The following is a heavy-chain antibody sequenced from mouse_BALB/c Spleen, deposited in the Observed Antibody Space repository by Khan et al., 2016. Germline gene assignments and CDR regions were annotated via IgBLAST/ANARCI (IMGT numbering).Heavy chain of an antibody. D-gene: IGHD2-14*01. CDR1: GFSLTSYG. J-gene: IGHJ3*01. V-gene: IGHV2-2*02. CDR3: ARRGNYRYAFAY. Sequence: QVQLKESGPGLVQPSQSLSITCTVSGFSLTSYGVHWVRQSPGKGLEWLGVIWSGGSTDYNAAFISRLSISKDNSKSKVFFKMNSLQANDTAIYYCARRGNYRYAFAYWGQGTLVTVSA. CDR2: IWSGGST.